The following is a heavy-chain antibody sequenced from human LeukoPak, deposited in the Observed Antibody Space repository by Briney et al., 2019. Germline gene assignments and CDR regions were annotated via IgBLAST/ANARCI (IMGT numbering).Heavy chain of an antibody. J-gene: IGHJ6*04. Sequence: PPGGSLRLSCAASGFNFSSHWMHWVRQAPGKGLVWVSRLRSSGNGTTFADSVKGRFTISRDNAKNTLFLQMNSLRIEDTAVYYCVRGREVRGRSMDVWGKGTTVIVSP. CDR3: VRGREVRGRSMDV. CDR1: GFNFSSHW. V-gene: IGHV3-74*03. CDR2: LRSSGNGT. D-gene: IGHD3-10*01.